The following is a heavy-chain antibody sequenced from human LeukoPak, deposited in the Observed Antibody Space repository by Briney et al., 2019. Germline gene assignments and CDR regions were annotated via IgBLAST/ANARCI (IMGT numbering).Heavy chain of an antibody. D-gene: IGHD2-15*01. CDR1: GFTFSSYD. J-gene: IGHJ4*02. Sequence: GGSLRPSCAASGFTFSSYDTHWVRQATGKGLEWVSAIGTAGDTYYPGSVKGRFTISRENAKNSLYLQMNSLRAGDTAVYYCARGGRGMYDYWGQGTLVTVSS. V-gene: IGHV3-13*01. CDR2: IGTAGDT. CDR3: ARGGRGMYDY.